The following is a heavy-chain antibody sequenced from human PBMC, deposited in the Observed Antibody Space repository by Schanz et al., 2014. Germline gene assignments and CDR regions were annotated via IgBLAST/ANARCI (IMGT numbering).Heavy chain of an antibody. Sequence: VQLLESGGALVQPGGSLRLSCSASGFTFITYTMNWVRQAPGKGLEWVAVIRYDGRNKNFVESVKGRFTISRDNSNNTVYLQMNTLRAEDTAVYYCAREDCSATSCYFRYWGQGTLVTVSS. CDR1: GFTFITYT. CDR3: AREDCSATSCYFRY. J-gene: IGHJ4*02. D-gene: IGHD2-21*01. V-gene: IGHV3-33*08. CDR2: IRYDGRNK.